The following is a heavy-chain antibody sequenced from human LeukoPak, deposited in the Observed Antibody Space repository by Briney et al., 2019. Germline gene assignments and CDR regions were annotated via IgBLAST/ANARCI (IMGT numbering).Heavy chain of an antibody. CDR3: ARFGGAPRMDYHYYYMDV. D-gene: IGHD3-10*01. CDR1: GFTFSSYS. Sequence: GGSLRLSCAASGFTFSSYSVNWVRQAPGKGLEWISFISTSSIYIYYADSVKGRFTISRDNAKNSLYLQMNSLRAEDTALYYCARFGGAPRMDYHYYYMDVWGKGTTVTVSS. J-gene: IGHJ6*03. V-gene: IGHV3-21*04. CDR2: ISTSSIYI.